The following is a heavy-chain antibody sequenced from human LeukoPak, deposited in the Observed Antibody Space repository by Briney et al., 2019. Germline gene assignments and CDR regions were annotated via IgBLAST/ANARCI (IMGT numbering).Heavy chain of an antibody. CDR3: ARRHSLTSGYYNY. CDR2: IYPGDSDT. J-gene: IGHJ4*02. V-gene: IGHV5-51*01. Sequence: GESLKISCKGSGYSFTSYWIGWVRQMAGRGLEWMGIIYPGDSDTRYSPSFQGQVTISADKSISTAYLQWSSLKASDTAMYYCARRHSLTSGYYNYWGQGTLVTVSS. CDR1: GYSFTSYW. D-gene: IGHD3-3*01.